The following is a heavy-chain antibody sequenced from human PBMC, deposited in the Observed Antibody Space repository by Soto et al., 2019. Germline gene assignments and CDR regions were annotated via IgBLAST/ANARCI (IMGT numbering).Heavy chain of an antibody. CDR2: IIPILGIA. D-gene: IGHD6-19*01. CDR1: GGTFSSYA. V-gene: IGHV1-69*02. CDR3: ASADNSQWLGGD. J-gene: IGHJ4*02. Sequence: QVQLVQSGAEVKKPGSSVKVSCKASGGTFSSYAISWVRQAPGQGLEWMGRIIPILGIANYAQKFQGRVTITADNSTSTAYMGLSSLRSEDTAVYYCASADNSQWLGGDWGQGTLGTVSS.